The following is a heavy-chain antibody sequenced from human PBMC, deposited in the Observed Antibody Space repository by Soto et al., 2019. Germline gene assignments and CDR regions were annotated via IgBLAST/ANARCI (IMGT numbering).Heavy chain of an antibody. CDR1: GGTFSTFG. CDR2: IIPFFGTA. Sequence: QVQLVQSGTEVKKTGSSVKVSCKASGGTFSTFGISWVRQAPGQGLEWMGGIIPFFGTARYSQKFEDRITITADESTNTVYMDLRSLTSEDTAIYYWAKSAPMDAGDKYYYDFWGQGALVTVAS. D-gene: IGHD4-17*01. CDR3: AKSAPMDAGDKYYYDF. J-gene: IGHJ4*02. V-gene: IGHV1-69*01.